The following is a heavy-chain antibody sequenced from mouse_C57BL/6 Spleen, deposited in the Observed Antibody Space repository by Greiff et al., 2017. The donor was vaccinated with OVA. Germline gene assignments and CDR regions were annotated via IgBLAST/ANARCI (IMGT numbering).Heavy chain of an antibody. D-gene: IGHD2-3*01. CDR1: GYTFTDYY. V-gene: IGHV1-76*01. Sequence: QVQLQQSGAELVRPGASVKLSCKASGYTFTDYYINWVKQRPGQGLEWIARIYPGSGNTYYNEKFKGKATLTAEKSSSTAYMQLSSLTSEDSAVYFCARGGYYWFAYWGQGTLVTVSA. J-gene: IGHJ3*01. CDR2: IYPGSGNT. CDR3: ARGGYYWFAY.